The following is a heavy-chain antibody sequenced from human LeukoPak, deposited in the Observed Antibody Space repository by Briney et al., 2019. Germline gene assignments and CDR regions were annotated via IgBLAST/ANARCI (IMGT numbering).Heavy chain of an antibody. J-gene: IGHJ5*02. D-gene: IGHD3-3*01. CDR2: INHSGST. CDR3: ASGRYDFWSGYYKGRWFDP. Sequence: SETLFLTCAVYGGSFSGYYWSWIRQPPGKGLEWIGEINHSGSTNYDPSLKSRVTISVDTSKNQFSLKLSSVTAADTAVYYCASGRYDFWSGYYKGRWFDPWGQGTLVTVSS. CDR1: GGSFSGYY. V-gene: IGHV4-34*01.